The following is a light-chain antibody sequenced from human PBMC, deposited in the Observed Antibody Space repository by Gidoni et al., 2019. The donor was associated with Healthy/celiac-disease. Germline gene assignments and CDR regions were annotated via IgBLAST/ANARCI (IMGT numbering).Light chain of an antibody. J-gene: IGKJ5*01. CDR1: QSVSSN. CDR3: QQYNNWHPIT. CDR2: GAS. V-gene: IGKV3-15*01. Sequence: EIVLTQSPATLSVSPGERATLSCRASQSVSSNLAWYQQKPGQAPRLLIYGASTRATGIPARFSGSGSGTEFTLTISSLQSEDFAVYYCQQYNNWHPITFGQXTRLEIK.